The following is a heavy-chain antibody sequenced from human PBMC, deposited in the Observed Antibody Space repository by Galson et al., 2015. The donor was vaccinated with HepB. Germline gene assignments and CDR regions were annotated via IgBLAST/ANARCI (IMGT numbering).Heavy chain of an antibody. V-gene: IGHV3-23*01. D-gene: IGHD6-19*01. Sequence: PLRLSCAASGLTFRNYAMSWVRQAPGKGLEWVSAITPSVANTYSADSVKGRLTIARDNSKNTLFLHKTGLTADDTAIYYCARVHPEYTSGWYRQALYSFDSWGQGTLVAVSS. CDR2: ITPSVANT. CDR1: GLTFRNYA. CDR3: ARVHPEYTSGWYRQALYSFDS. J-gene: IGHJ4*02.